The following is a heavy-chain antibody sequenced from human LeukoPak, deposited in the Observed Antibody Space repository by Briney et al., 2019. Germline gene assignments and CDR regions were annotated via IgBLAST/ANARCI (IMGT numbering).Heavy chain of an antibody. CDR2: IYYSGST. D-gene: IGHD1-26*01. CDR1: GGSISSYY. Sequence: SETLSLTCTVSGGSISSYYWSWIRQTPGKGLEWIGYIYYSGSTNYNPSLKSRVTISVDTSKNQFSLKLSSVTAADTAVHFCARHGASGSYLYYFDYWGQGTLVTVSS. CDR3: ARHGASGSYLYYFDY. V-gene: IGHV4-59*08. J-gene: IGHJ4*02.